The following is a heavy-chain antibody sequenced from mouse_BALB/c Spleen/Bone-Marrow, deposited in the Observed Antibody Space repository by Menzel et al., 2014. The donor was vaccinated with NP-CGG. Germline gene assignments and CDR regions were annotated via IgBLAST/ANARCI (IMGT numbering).Heavy chain of an antibody. D-gene: IGHD2-1*01. J-gene: IGHJ4*01. Sequence: VQLQESGAELAKPGASVKMSCKASGYTFTSYWMHWVKQRPGQGLEWIGYINPSTGYTEYNQKFKDKATLTAGKSSSTAYMQLSSLTSEDSAVYYCARGNYEAMDYWGQGTSVTVSS. CDR3: ARGNYEAMDY. V-gene: IGHV1-7*01. CDR1: GYTFTSYW. CDR2: INPSTGYT.